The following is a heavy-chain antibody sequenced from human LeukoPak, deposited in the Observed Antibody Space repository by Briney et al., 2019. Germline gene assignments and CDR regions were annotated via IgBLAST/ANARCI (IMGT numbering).Heavy chain of an antibody. V-gene: IGHV1-18*01. CDR2: ISAYNGNT. CDR3: ARRDALEMATITYDY. D-gene: IGHD5-24*01. Sequence: ASVKVSCKASGYTFTSYGISWVRQAPGQGLEWMGWISAYNGNTNYAQKLQGRVTMTADTSTSTAYMELRSLRSDDTAVYYCARRDALEMATITYDYWGQGTLVTVSS. CDR1: GYTFTSYG. J-gene: IGHJ4*02.